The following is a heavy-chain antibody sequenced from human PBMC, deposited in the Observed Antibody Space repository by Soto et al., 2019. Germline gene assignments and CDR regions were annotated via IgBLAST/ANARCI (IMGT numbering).Heavy chain of an antibody. Sequence: DVQLVVSGGLVVRPGGSLRLSCAGSGFTFDDHTMHWVRQAPGKGLEWVSLITWDAGSAFYADSVRGRFTISRDNSKNSLYLQMNSLRTEDSVLYYCAKEKDRIFDYWGRGTPVTVSS. V-gene: IGHV3-43*01. CDR1: GFTFDDHT. CDR2: ITWDAGSA. J-gene: IGHJ4*02. CDR3: AKEKDRIFDY.